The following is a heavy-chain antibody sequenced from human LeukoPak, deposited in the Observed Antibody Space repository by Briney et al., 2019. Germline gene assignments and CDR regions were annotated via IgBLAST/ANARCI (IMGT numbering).Heavy chain of an antibody. CDR3: AKDPHAGSSGWWRTYYYYYMDV. D-gene: IGHD6-19*01. J-gene: IGHJ6*03. CDR1: GFTFSSYA. V-gene: IGHV3-30*04. CDR2: ISYDGSNK. Sequence: PGRSLRLSCAASGFTFSSYAMHWVRQAPGKGLEWVAVISYDGSNKYYADSVKGRFTISRDNSKNTLYLQMNSLRAEDTAVYYCAKDPHAGSSGWWRTYYYYYMDVWGKGTTVTVSS.